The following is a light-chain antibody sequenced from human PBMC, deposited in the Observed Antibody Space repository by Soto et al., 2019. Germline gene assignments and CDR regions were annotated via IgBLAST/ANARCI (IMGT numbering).Light chain of an antibody. Sequence: SYELTQPPSVSVAPGETARIACGGNNIRSKTVHWYQQKPGQAPVLVLSYDSDRPSGIPERFSGSNSGDTATLTISRIEAGDEADYFCQVWEIGPNHMFFGGGTKLTVL. CDR3: QVWEIGPNHMF. J-gene: IGLJ2*01. CDR1: NIRSKT. V-gene: IGLV3-21*01. CDR2: YDS.